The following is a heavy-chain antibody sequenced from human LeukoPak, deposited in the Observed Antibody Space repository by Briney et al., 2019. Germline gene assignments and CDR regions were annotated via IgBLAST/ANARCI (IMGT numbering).Heavy chain of an antibody. D-gene: IGHD3-10*01. J-gene: IGHJ5*02. V-gene: IGHV1-8*01. CDR3: ARDGGLGGTMVRGVP. CDR2: MNPNSGNT. Sequence: GASVKVSCKASGYTFTSYDINWVRQATGQGLEWMGWMNPNSGNTGYAQKFQGRVTMTRNTSISTAYMELSSLRSEDTAVYHCARDGGLGGTMVRGVPWGQGPLVPVSS. CDR1: GYTFTSYD.